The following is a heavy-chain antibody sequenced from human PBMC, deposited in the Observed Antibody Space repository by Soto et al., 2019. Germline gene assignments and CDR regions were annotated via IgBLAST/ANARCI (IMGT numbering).Heavy chain of an antibody. J-gene: IGHJ6*04. CDR1: GGTFSSYA. D-gene: IGHD6-13*01. CDR2: IIPIFGTA. CDR3: ACDEPRGGRQLGVDYYVMAF. Sequence: SVEVSCKASGGTFSSYAISWVRQAPGQGLEWMGGIIPIFGTANYAQKFQGRVRIPADKPTSTAYRELSSLRSEDTAVYYCACDEPRGGRQLGVDYYVMAFGGKGTTVPGSP. V-gene: IGHV1-69*06.